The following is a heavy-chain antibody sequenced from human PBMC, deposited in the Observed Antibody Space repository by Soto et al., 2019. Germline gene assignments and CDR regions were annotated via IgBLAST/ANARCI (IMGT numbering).Heavy chain of an antibody. Sequence: SETLSLTCTVSGGSISSYYWSWIRQPPGKGLEWIGYIYYSGSTNYNPSLKSRVTISVDTSKNQFSLKLSSVTAADTAVYYCARAGITGPKNWFDPWGQGTLVTVS. D-gene: IGHD1-7*01. CDR3: ARAGITGPKNWFDP. J-gene: IGHJ5*02. CDR2: IYYSGST. V-gene: IGHV4-59*01. CDR1: GGSISSYY.